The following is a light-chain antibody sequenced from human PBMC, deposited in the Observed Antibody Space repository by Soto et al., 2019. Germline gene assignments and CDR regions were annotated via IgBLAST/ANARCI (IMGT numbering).Light chain of an antibody. CDR1: QSISSW. J-gene: IGKJ1*01. CDR3: QQYNSYCT. Sequence: DIQITQSPSTLSASVGDRVTITCRASQSISSWLAWYQQKPGKAPKLLIYDASSLESGVPSRLSGSGSGTEFTLTIRSLQPDDFATYYCQQYNSYCTFGQGTKVDIK. V-gene: IGKV1-5*01. CDR2: DAS.